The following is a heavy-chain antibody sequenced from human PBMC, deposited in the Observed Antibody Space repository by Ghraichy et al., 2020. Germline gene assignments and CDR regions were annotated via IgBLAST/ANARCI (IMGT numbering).Heavy chain of an antibody. D-gene: IGHD6-19*01. CDR2: IYYSGST. Sequence: SETLSLTCTVSGGSISSSSYYWGWIRQPPGKGLEWIGSIYYSGSTYYNPSLKSRVTISADTSKNQFSLKLSAVTAADTAVFYCARQPAGYSSGWAYYFDYWGQGTLVTVSS. V-gene: IGHV4-39*01. CDR1: GGSISSSSYY. J-gene: IGHJ4*02. CDR3: ARQPAGYSSGWAYYFDY.